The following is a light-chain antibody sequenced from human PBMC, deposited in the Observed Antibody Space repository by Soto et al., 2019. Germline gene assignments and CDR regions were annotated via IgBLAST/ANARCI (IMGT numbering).Light chain of an antibody. CDR2: ASS. J-gene: IGKJ1*01. CDR1: QTISTY. V-gene: IGKV1-39*01. Sequence: IQMTQPPSSLSASVGDRVTITCRASQTISTYLNWYQQKPGKAPKLLIYASSSVQSVVPSRFSGSGSGTDFTLTITSLQHEDFATYVCQQSYGMPWTFGQGTKVEV. CDR3: QQSYGMPWT.